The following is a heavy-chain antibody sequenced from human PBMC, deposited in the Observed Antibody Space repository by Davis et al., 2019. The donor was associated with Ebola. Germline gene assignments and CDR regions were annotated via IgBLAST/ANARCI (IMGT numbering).Heavy chain of an antibody. J-gene: IGHJ4*02. Sequence: GESLKISCQVSGYISTEYWIGWVRQMPGKGLEWIGIIYSGGSDDRDSPSFQGQVTISADKATSTAYLQWGSLRASDTAIYYCATQYNYAIYNWGQGTLVTVSS. D-gene: IGHD1-20*01. CDR1: GYISTEYW. CDR2: IYSGGSDD. V-gene: IGHV5-51*01. CDR3: ATQYNYAIYN.